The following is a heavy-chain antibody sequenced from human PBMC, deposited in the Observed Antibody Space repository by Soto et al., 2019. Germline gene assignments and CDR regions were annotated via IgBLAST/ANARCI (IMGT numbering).Heavy chain of an antibody. V-gene: IGHV4-34*01. D-gene: IGHD3-3*01. J-gene: IGHJ6*03. CDR3: ARADFWSGSYYMDV. CDR1: GGSFSGYY. Sequence: PSETLSLTCAVYGGSFSGYYWSWIRQPPGKGLEWIGEINHSGSTNYNPSLKSRVTISVDTSKNQFSLKLSSVTAADTAVYYCARADFWSGSYYMDVWGKGTTVTVSS. CDR2: INHSGST.